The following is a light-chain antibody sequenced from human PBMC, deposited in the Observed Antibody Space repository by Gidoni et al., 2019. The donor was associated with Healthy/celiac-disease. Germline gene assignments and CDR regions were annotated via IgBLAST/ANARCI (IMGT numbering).Light chain of an antibody. Sequence: QAALTHPRTVSGSPGHSVTVSCTGTSSDVGGYNYVSWYQQHPGKAPNLIIYDVSKRPSGVPDRFSGSKAGNTASLTISGLQAEDDADYYCCSYAGSYTVVFGGGTKLTVL. CDR3: CSYAGSYTVV. J-gene: IGLJ2*01. V-gene: IGLV2-11*01. CDR2: DVS. CDR1: SSDVGGYNY.